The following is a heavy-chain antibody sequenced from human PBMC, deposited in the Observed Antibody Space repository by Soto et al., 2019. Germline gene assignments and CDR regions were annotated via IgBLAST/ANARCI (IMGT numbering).Heavy chain of an antibody. CDR2: IYPGDSDT. CDR3: AREGYDFWRSPHYGMDV. Sequence: GESLKISCKGSGYSFTSYWIGWVRQMPGKGLEWMGIIYPGDSDTRYSPTFQGQVTISADKSISTAYLQWSSLSASDAAMYDCAREGYDFWRSPHYGMDVWGQRTKVPVSS. J-gene: IGHJ6*02. V-gene: IGHV5-51*01. D-gene: IGHD3-3*01. CDR1: GYSFTSYW.